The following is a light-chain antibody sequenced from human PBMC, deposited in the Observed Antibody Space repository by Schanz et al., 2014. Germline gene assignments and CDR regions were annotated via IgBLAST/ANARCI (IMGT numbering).Light chain of an antibody. Sequence: QSALTQPASVSGSPGQSITISCTGTSSDVGAYNYVSWYQQPPGKAPKLMIYDVSHRPSEISNRFSGSKSANTASLTISGLQAEDEAHYYCSSYSSTNTVVFGGGTKLTVL. CDR2: DVS. J-gene: IGLJ2*01. V-gene: IGLV2-14*01. CDR1: SSDVGAYNY. CDR3: SSYSSTNTVV.